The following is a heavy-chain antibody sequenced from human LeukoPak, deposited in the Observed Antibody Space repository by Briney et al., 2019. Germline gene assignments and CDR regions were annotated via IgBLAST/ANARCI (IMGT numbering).Heavy chain of an antibody. CDR1: GFTFSSYA. J-gene: IGHJ4*02. CDR3: AKGSQWLAYFDY. D-gene: IGHD6-19*01. Sequence: GGSLRLSCAASGFTFSSYAMSWVRQAPGKGPEWVSAISRSGGSTYYADSVKGRFTISRDNSKNTLYLQMNSLRAEDTAVYYCAKGSQWLAYFDYWGQGTLVTVSS. CDR2: ISRSGGST. V-gene: IGHV3-23*01.